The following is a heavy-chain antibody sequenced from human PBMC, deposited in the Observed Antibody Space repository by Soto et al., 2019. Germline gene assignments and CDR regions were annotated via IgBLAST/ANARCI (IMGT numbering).Heavy chain of an antibody. Sequence: ASVKVSCKASGYTFTSYAMRWVRQAPGQRLEWMGWINAGNGNTKYSQKFQGRVTITRDTSASTAYMELSSLRSEDTAVYYCARIARGGVTTLYYFDYWGQGTLVTVSS. CDR2: INAGNGNT. D-gene: IGHD4-17*01. J-gene: IGHJ4*02. CDR3: ARIARGGVTTLYYFDY. CDR1: GYTFTSYA. V-gene: IGHV1-3*01.